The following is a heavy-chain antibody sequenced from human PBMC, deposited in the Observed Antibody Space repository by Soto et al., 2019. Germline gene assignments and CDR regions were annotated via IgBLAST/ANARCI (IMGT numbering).Heavy chain of an antibody. CDR2: ISSSSSTI. D-gene: IGHD3-10*01. CDR1: GFTFSSYS. V-gene: IGHV3-48*01. J-gene: IGHJ5*02. Sequence: GGSLRLSCAASGFTFSSYSMNWVRQAPGKGLEWVSYISSSSSTIYYADSVKGRFTISRDNSKNTLYLQMNSLRAEDTAVYYCARDSGGVDPWGQGTLVTVSS. CDR3: ARDSGGVDP.